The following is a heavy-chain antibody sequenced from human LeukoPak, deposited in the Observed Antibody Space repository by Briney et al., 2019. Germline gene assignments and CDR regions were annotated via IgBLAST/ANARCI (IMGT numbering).Heavy chain of an antibody. CDR2: IYHSGST. J-gene: IGHJ3*02. Sequence: SETLSLTCAVSGYSISNGYYWGWIRQPPGKGLEWIGSIYHSGSTNYNPSLKSRVTISVDTSKNQFSLKLSSVTAADTAVYYCARGDMVRGVNRGVGAFDIWGQGTMVTVSS. V-gene: IGHV4-38-2*01. CDR1: GYSISNGYY. CDR3: ARGDMVRGVNRGVGAFDI. D-gene: IGHD3-10*01.